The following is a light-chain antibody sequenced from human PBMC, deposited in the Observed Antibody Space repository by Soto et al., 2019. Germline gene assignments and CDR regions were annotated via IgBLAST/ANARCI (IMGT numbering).Light chain of an antibody. CDR2: TTS. V-gene: IGKV1D-12*01. Sequence: DIQMTQSPSSVSASVGDRVTITCRASQGMNNWLAWYQQKPGKAPKLLIYTTSSLQSGVPSRFSGSVSGTVFPLTISSLQPEDFATYYCPQANSFPLTFGGGTNVEIK. J-gene: IGKJ4*01. CDR1: QGMNNW. CDR3: PQANSFPLT.